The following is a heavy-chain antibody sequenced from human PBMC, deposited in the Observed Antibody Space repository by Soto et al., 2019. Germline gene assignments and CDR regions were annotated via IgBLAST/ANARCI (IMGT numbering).Heavy chain of an antibody. D-gene: IGHD1-7*01. CDR3: VRRVSGNYDY. J-gene: IGHJ4*02. Sequence: ESGGGMVQPGGSLRLSCVASGFTFSSYDMHWVRQAPGKGLEYVSSISSNGGTTYYGNSVKGRFTISRDNSKNTLYLQMGSLRAEDMAVYYCVRRVSGNYDYWCQGTLVTVSS. CDR2: ISSNGGTT. CDR1: GFTFSSYD. V-gene: IGHV3-64*01.